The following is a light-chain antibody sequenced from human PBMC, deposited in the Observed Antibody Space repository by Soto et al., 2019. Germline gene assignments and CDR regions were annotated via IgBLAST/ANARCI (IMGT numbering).Light chain of an antibody. CDR2: DAS. J-gene: IGKJ1*01. CDR3: QQRSNWPRT. Sequence: EIVMTQSPATLSVSPGERATLSCRAGQSVSSSYLAWYQQKPGQAPRLLIYDASNRATGIPARFSGSGSGTDFTLTISSLEPEDFAVYYCQQRSNWPRTFGQGTKVDIK. V-gene: IGKV3D-20*02. CDR1: QSVSSSY.